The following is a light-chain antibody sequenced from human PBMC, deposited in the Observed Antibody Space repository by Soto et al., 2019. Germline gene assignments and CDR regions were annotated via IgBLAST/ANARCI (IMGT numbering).Light chain of an antibody. J-gene: IGKJ1*01. CDR1: QGISRS. Sequence: AIRMTQSPSSFSASIGDRVTITCRASQGISRSLAWYQQKPGKAPKLLIYDASTLQSGVPSRFSGGGSGADFTLSISWLQSEDFATYYCQQYYSYPRTFGQGTKVDIK. CDR2: DAS. CDR3: QQYYSYPRT. V-gene: IGKV1-8*01.